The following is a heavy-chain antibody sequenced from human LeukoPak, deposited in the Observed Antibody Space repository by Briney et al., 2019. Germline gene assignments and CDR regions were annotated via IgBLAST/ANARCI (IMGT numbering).Heavy chain of an antibody. Sequence: GASVKVSCKASGYTFTSYDINWVRQATGQGLEWMGWMNPNRGNTGYAQKFQGRVTMTRNTSISTAYMELSSLRSEDTAVYYCARSGRLLLWFGELLSGAPYFDYWGQGTLVTVSS. D-gene: IGHD3-10*01. V-gene: IGHV1-8*01. CDR3: ARSGRLLLWFGELLSGAPYFDY. CDR1: GYTFTSYD. J-gene: IGHJ4*02. CDR2: MNPNRGNT.